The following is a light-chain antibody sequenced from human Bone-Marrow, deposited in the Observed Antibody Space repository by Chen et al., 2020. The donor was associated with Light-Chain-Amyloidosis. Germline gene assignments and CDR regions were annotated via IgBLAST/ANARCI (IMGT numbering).Light chain of an antibody. V-gene: IGKV1-39*01. Sequence: DIQMVQSPSSLSASVGDRVTITSRASQSISTFLNWYQQKPGKGPNLLIYATSRLQSGVPSRVTGSRSGTDFTLTIISLQHEDFATYYCQQSFSTPPTFGGGTKVEI. CDR2: ATS. CDR1: QSISTF. J-gene: IGKJ4*01. CDR3: QQSFSTPPT.